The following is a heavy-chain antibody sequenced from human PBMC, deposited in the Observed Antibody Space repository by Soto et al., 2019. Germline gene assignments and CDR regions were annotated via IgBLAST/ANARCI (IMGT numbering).Heavy chain of an antibody. CDR2: IKSKTDGGTT. CDR1: GFTFSNAW. V-gene: IGHV3-15*01. Sequence: GSLRLSCAASGFTFSNAWMSWVRQAPGKGLEWVGRIKSKTDGGTTDYAAPVKGRFTISRDDSKNTLYLQMNSLKTEDTAVYYCTTSLTIFGVVIIGFDYWGQGTLVTSPQ. CDR3: TTSLTIFGVVIIGFDY. J-gene: IGHJ4*02. D-gene: IGHD3-3*01.